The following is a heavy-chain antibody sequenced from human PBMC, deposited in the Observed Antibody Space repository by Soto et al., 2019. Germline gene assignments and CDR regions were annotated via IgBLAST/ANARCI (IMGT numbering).Heavy chain of an antibody. D-gene: IGHD3-10*01. Sequence: EVQLVESGGGLVKPGGSLRLSCAASGFTFSNAWMSWVRQAPGKGLEWVGRIKSKTDGGTTDYAAPVKGRFTISRDDSKNTLYLQMNSLKTEDTAVYYCTTLNYYGSGSYYANYYYYGMDVWGQGTTVTVSS. CDR1: GFTFSNAW. CDR2: IKSKTDGGTT. J-gene: IGHJ6*02. CDR3: TTLNYYGSGSYYANYYYYGMDV. V-gene: IGHV3-15*01.